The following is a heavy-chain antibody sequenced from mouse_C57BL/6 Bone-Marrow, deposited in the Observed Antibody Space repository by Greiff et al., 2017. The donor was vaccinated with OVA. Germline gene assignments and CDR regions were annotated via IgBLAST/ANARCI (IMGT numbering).Heavy chain of an antibody. CDR2: IRLKSDNYAT. Sequence: EVQLQQSGGGLVQPGGSMKLSCVASGFTFSNYWMNWVRQSPEKGLEWVAQIRLKSDNYATHYAESVKGRFTISRDDSKSSVYLQMNNLRAEDTGIYYCTGGTDAYWGQGTLVTVSA. CDR3: TGGTDAY. D-gene: IGHD3-3*01. CDR1: GFTFSNYW. J-gene: IGHJ3*01. V-gene: IGHV6-3*01.